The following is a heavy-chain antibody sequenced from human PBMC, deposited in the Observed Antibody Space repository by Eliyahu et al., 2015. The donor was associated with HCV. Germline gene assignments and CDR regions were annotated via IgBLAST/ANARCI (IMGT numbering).Heavy chain of an antibody. CDR1: GFTFSDYY. Sequence: QVQLVESGGGLVKPGGSLRLSCAASGFTFSDYYMSWIRQAPGKGLEWVSYISSSSSYTNYADSVKGRFTISRDNAKNSLYLQMNSLRAEDTAVYYCARVLFLEWLLYGYYFDYWGQGTLVTVSS. V-gene: IGHV3-11*06. D-gene: IGHD3-3*01. CDR3: ARVLFLEWLLYGYYFDY. CDR2: ISSSSSYT. J-gene: IGHJ4*02.